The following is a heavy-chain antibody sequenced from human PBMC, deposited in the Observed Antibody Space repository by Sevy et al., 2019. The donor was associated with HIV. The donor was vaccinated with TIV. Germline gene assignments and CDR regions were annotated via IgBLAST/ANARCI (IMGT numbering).Heavy chain of an antibody. Sequence: ASVKVSCKASGYTFTSYDINWVRQATGQGLEWMGWMNPNSGNTGYAQKFQGRVTMTRNTSISTAYMELSSLRSEDTAVDYCARGSIYYYGMDVWGQGTTVTVSS. V-gene: IGHV1-8*01. CDR2: MNPNSGNT. J-gene: IGHJ6*02. CDR3: ARGSIYYYGMDV. CDR1: GYTFTSYD.